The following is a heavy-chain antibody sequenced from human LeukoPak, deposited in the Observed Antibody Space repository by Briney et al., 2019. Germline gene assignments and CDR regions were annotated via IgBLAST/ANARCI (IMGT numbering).Heavy chain of an antibody. D-gene: IGHD6-13*01. Sequence: PGGSLRLSCAASGFTFSSYWMSWVRQAPGKGLEWVANIKQDGSEKYYVDSVKGRFTISRDNAKNSLYLQMNSLRAEDTAVYYCARDRYSSSWYPKDVWGKGTTVTVSS. J-gene: IGHJ6*04. V-gene: IGHV3-7*01. CDR2: IKQDGSEK. CDR3: ARDRYSSSWYPKDV. CDR1: GFTFSSYW.